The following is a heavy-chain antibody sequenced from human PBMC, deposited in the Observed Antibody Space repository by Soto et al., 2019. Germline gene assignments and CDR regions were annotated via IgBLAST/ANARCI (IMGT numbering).Heavy chain of an antibody. V-gene: IGHV3-30*18. Sequence: GGSLRLSCAASGFTFSSYGMHWVRQAPGKGLEWVAVISYEGSNKYYADSVKGRFTISRDNSKNTLYLQMNSLRAEDTAVYYCAKDLAIYDSSGPYYYYGMDVWGQGTTVTVSS. CDR2: ISYEGSNK. D-gene: IGHD3-22*01. CDR1: GFTFSSYG. J-gene: IGHJ6*02. CDR3: AKDLAIYDSSGPYYYYGMDV.